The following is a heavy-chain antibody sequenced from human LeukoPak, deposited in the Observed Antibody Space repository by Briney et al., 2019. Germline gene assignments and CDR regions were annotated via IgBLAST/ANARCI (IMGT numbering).Heavy chain of an antibody. CDR2: IWYDGSNK. V-gene: IGHV3-33*01. CDR1: GFTFSSYG. CDR3: ARAITRYCSGGSCYLIDY. Sequence: GGSLILSCAASGFTFSSYGMHWVRQAPGKGLEWVAVIWYDGSNKYYADSVKGRFTISRDNSKNTLYLQMNSLRAEDTAVYYCARAITRYCSGGSCYLIDYWGQGTLVTVSS. J-gene: IGHJ4*02. D-gene: IGHD2-15*01.